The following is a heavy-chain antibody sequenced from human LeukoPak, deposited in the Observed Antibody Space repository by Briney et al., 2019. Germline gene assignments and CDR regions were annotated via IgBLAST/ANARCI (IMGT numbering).Heavy chain of an antibody. V-gene: IGHV3-43*02. D-gene: IGHD1-26*01. J-gene: IGHJ4*02. CDR3: AKRVGSNYFDY. Sequence: GGSLRLSCAASGFTFDDYAMYWVRQAPGKGLEWVSVISGNGGTKYYADSVKGRFTISRDNSKNSLYLQMNSLTTEDTALYYCAKRVGSNYFDYWGQGTLVTVSS. CDR2: ISGNGGTK. CDR1: GFTFDDYA.